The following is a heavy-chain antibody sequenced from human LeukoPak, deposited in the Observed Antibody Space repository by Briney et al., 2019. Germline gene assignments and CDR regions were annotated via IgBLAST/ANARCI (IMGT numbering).Heavy chain of an antibody. V-gene: IGHV4-39*01. CDR3: ARRRGWNFPIDC. CDR1: GDSISSSSYY. Sequence: SETLSLTCAVSGDSISSSSYYWGWIRQPPGKGLEWIGSIYYSGTTYYNPSLKSRVSISVDTSKNQFSLKLNSVTAADTAVYFCARRRGWNFPIDCWGQGTLVTVSS. D-gene: IGHD1-7*01. CDR2: IYYSGTT. J-gene: IGHJ4*02.